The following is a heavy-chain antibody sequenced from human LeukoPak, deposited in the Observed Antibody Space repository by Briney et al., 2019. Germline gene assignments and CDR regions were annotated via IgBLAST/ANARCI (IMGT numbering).Heavy chain of an antibody. Sequence: GGSLRLSCAASGFTFSDCWMSWVRQTPGKGLEWVANIKDDGSEKYYVDSVEGRFTISRDNAKNSLYLQMNSLRAEDTAVYYCVRRGNRWGDYWGQGTQVTVSS. CDR1: GFTFSDCW. J-gene: IGHJ4*02. CDR3: VRRGNRWGDY. D-gene: IGHD3-16*01. CDR2: IKDDGSEK. V-gene: IGHV3-7*01.